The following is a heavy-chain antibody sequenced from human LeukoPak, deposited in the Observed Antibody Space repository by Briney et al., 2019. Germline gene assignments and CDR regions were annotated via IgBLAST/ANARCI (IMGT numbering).Heavy chain of an antibody. J-gene: IGHJ4*02. CDR1: GFTFSSYG. CDR2: ISSDGSGK. D-gene: IGHD1-26*01. Sequence: PGRSLRLSCTTTGFTFSSYGMHWVRQAPGKGLEWVAVISSDGSGKHSAESVKGRFTISRDNSKNTLYLQMNSLRAEDTAVYYCAKDLTGGNYYLDYWGQGTLVTVPS. V-gene: IGHV3-30*18. CDR3: AKDLTGGNYYLDY.